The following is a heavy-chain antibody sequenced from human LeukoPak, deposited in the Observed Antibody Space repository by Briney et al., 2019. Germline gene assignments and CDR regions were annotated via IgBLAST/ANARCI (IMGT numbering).Heavy chain of an antibody. D-gene: IGHD3-3*01. CDR3: ARAYDFWSGYCPFDY. CDR1: GYTFTGYY. J-gene: IGHJ4*02. V-gene: IGHV1-2*02. CDR2: INPNSGGT. Sequence: ASVKVSCKASGYTFTGYYMHWVRQAPGQGLEWMGWINPNSGGTNYAQKFQGRVTMTRDTSISTAYMELSRLRSDDTAVYYCARAYDFWSGYCPFDYWGQGTLVTISS.